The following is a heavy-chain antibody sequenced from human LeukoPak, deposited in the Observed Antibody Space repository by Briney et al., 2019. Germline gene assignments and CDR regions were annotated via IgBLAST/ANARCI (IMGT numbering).Heavy chain of an antibody. CDR1: GYTFTSYG. CDR3: ARDRTRYYYGSGSYYNVVYYYYMDV. J-gene: IGHJ6*03. Sequence: ASVKVSCKAYGYTFTSYGISWVRQAPGQGLEWMGGIIPIFGTANYAQKFQGRVTITADESTSTAYMELSSLRSDDTAVYYCARDRTRYYYGSGSYYNVVYYYYMDVWGKGTTVTISS. D-gene: IGHD3-10*01. CDR2: IIPIFGTA. V-gene: IGHV1-69*13.